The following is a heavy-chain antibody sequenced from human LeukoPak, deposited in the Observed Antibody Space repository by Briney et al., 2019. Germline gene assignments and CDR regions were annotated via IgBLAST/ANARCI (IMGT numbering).Heavy chain of an antibody. CDR1: GGTFSSYA. CDR3: AREGGPDYYDSSGYSSAFDI. J-gene: IGHJ3*02. Sequence: SVKVSCKASGGTFSSYAISWVRQAPGQGLEWMGGIIPIFGTANYAQKFQGRVTITADESTSTAYMELRSLRSDDTAVYYCAREGGPDYYDSSGYSSAFDIWGQGTMVTVSS. D-gene: IGHD3-22*01. CDR2: IIPIFGTA. V-gene: IGHV1-69*13.